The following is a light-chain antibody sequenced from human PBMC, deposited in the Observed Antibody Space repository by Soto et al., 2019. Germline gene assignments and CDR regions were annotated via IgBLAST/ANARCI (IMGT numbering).Light chain of an antibody. J-gene: IGLJ1*01. CDR3: CSYVGASTYV. V-gene: IGLV2-8*01. Sequence: QSALTQPPSASGSPGQSVTISCTGTKNDIGVYDFVSWYQHHPGKAPRLIIYEVVQRPSGVPDRFSGSKSGNTASLTVSGLQAADEADYYCCSYVGASTYVFGTGTKVTVL. CDR1: KNDIGVYDF. CDR2: EVV.